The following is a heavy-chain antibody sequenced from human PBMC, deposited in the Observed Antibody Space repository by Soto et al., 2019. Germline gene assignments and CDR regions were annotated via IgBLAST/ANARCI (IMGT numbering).Heavy chain of an antibody. CDR3: ARVLGNWNGDWYFDL. CDR1: GYTFTSYD. CDR2: MNPNSGNT. J-gene: IGHJ2*01. Sequence: ASVKVSCKASGYTFTSYDINWVRQATGQGLEWMGWMNPNSGNTGYAQKFQGRVTMTRNTSISTAYMELSSLRSEDTAVYYCARVLGNWNGDWYFDLWGRGTLVTVSS. D-gene: IGHD1-20*01. V-gene: IGHV1-8*01.